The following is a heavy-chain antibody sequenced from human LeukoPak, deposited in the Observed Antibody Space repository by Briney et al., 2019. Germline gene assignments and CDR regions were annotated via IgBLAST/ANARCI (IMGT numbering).Heavy chain of an antibody. V-gene: IGHV4-39*01. D-gene: IGHD6-13*01. CDR2: IYYSGST. Sequence: SETLSLTCTVSGGSISSSSYYWGWIRQPPGKGLEWIGSIYYSGSTYYNPSLKSRVTISVDTSKNQFSLKLSSVTAADTAVYYCARVGAAAGMGADYWGQGTLVTVSS. CDR3: ARVGAAAGMGADY. CDR1: GGSISSSSYY. J-gene: IGHJ4*02.